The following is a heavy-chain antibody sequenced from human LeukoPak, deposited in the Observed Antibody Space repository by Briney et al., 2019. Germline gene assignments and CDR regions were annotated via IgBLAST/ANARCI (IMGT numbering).Heavy chain of an antibody. CDR2: INHSGST. Sequence: SETLSLTCAVYGGSFSGYYWSWIRQPPGKGLEWIGEINHSGSTNYNASLKSRVTISVDTSKNQFSLKLSSVTAADTAVYYCARVGRWFGELVGYYYYYGMDVWGKGTTVTVSS. V-gene: IGHV4-34*01. CDR3: ARVGRWFGELVGYYYYYGMDV. D-gene: IGHD3-10*01. J-gene: IGHJ6*04. CDR1: GGSFSGYY.